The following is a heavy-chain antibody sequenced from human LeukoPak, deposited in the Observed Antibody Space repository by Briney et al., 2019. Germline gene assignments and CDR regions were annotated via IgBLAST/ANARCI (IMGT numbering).Heavy chain of an antibody. CDR2: INPNSGGT. CDR1: GYTFAGYY. D-gene: IGHD6-19*01. J-gene: IGHJ4*02. V-gene: IGHV1-2*06. Sequence: ASVKVSCKASGYTFAGYYMHWVRQAPGQGLEWMGRINPNSGGTNYAQKFQGRVTMTRDTSISTAYMELSRLRSDDTAVYYCARGGGYSSGIDYWGQGTLVTVSS. CDR3: ARGGGYSSGIDY.